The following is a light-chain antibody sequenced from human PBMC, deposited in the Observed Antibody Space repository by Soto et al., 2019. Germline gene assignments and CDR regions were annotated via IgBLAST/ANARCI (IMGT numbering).Light chain of an antibody. J-gene: IGKJ5*01. CDR1: QTISNY. CDR2: AAS. V-gene: IGKV1-39*01. CDR3: QQSYSTPIT. Sequence: DIQMTQSPSTLSASVGDRVTITCRASQTISNYLNWYQQKPGKAPNLLIYAASSLQSGVPSRFSGSGSGTDFTLTISSLQPEDFATYYCQQSYSTPITFGQGTRLEI.